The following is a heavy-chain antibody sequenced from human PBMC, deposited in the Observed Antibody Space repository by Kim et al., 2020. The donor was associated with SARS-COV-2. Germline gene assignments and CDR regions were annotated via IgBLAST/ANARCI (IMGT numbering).Heavy chain of an antibody. J-gene: IGHJ6*02. Sequence: SETLSLTCTVSGGSISSGDYYWSWIRQHPGKGLQWIGYLYYSGSTYYTPSRKSRVTISVDTYQNQFSLKLSSVTAAATAVYYCARVPLKNPAPLRYYDSYGMEVWGQETTLTVPS. CDR3: ARVPLKNPAPLRYYDSYGMEV. CDR1: GGSISSGDYY. D-gene: IGHD3-16*01. V-gene: IGHV4-31*03. CDR2: LYYSGST.